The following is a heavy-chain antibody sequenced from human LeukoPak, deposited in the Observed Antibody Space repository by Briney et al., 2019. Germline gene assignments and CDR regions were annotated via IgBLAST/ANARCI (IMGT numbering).Heavy chain of an antibody. CDR3: ARAPPYYYDSSGYFDY. Sequence: PGGSLRLSCAASGFTFNNYGMHWVRQAPGKGLEWVAFIRYDGSNKYYADSVKGRFTISRDNSKNTLYLQMNSLRAEDTAVYYCARAPPYYYDSSGYFDYWGQGTLVTVSS. CDR2: IRYDGSNK. D-gene: IGHD3-22*01. CDR1: GFTFNNYG. J-gene: IGHJ4*02. V-gene: IGHV3-30*02.